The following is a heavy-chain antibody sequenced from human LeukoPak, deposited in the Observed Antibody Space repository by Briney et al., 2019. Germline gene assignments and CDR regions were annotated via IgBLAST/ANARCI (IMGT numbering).Heavy chain of an antibody. D-gene: IGHD6-13*01. CDR1: GGSISSYY. Sequence: PSETLSLTCTASGGSISSYYWNWIRQPPGKGLEWIGYIYYSGSTNYNPSLKSRVSISVHTSKKQFSLKVSSVTTADTAIYYCARGVGAAGSIDIWGQGTMVTVSS. J-gene: IGHJ3*02. CDR2: IYYSGST. CDR3: ARGVGAAGSIDI. V-gene: IGHV4-59*01.